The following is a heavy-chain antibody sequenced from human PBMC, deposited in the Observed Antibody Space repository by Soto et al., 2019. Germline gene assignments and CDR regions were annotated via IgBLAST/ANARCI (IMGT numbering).Heavy chain of an antibody. D-gene: IGHD3-10*01. J-gene: IGHJ5*01. CDR3: VSVSSATSHIYFLS. CDR1: GYRFTTYW. Sequence: GESLKISCQASGYRFTTYWISWVRQAPGKGPEWLANIKPDGSEKYYMDSVMGRFTISRDNAKKSLYLQMNSLKVDDAAVYFCVSVSSATSHIYFLSRRHGPPVTVSP. V-gene: IGHV3-7*01. CDR2: IKPDGSEK.